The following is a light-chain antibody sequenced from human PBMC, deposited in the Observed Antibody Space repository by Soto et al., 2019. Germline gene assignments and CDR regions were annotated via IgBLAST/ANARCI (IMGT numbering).Light chain of an antibody. J-gene: IGKJ4*01. Sequence: EIVLTQSPGTLSLSPGERATLSCRASQSVSSSYLAWDQQKPGQAPSLLIYGASSRATGISDRFSGSGSRTDFTLTISRLEPEDSAVYYCQQYGSLPVTFGGGTNVEIK. CDR2: GAS. V-gene: IGKV3-20*01. CDR3: QQYGSLPVT. CDR1: QSVSSSY.